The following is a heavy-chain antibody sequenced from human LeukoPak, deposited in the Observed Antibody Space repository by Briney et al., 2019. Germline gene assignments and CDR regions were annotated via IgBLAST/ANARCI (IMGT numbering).Heavy chain of an antibody. CDR2: IKTKASAGTT. D-gene: IGHD3-10*01. Sequence: PGGSLRLSCAASGFTFSSYAMSWVRQAPGKGPEWVGRIKTKASAGTTDYAAAVKGRFTISRDDSKNMVYLQMNSLKTEDTAVYFCTTTQTGVTFGLDYWGQGTLVTVSS. CDR1: GFTFSSYA. V-gene: IGHV3-15*01. CDR3: TTTQTGVTFGLDY. J-gene: IGHJ4*02.